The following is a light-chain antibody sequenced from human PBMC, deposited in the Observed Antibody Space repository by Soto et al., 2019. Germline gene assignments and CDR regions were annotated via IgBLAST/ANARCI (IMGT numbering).Light chain of an antibody. J-gene: IGKJ1*01. Sequence: DIQMTQSPSTLSASVGDRVTITCRASQSMSNWLAWYQQKPGKAPKLLIYKASSLESGVPSRFSGSGSGTEFTLTISSLQPDDFATYYCQQYNSYPWTFGQGTKVDIK. CDR2: KAS. V-gene: IGKV1-5*03. CDR1: QSMSNW. CDR3: QQYNSYPWT.